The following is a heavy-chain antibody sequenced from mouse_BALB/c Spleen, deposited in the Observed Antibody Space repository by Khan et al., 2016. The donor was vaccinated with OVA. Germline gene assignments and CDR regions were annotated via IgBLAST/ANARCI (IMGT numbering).Heavy chain of an antibody. Sequence: EVELVESGGDLVQPGGSRKLSCAASGFTFSSYGRHWVRQAPEKGLEWVAYISGDSNTIYYADTVKGRFTISRDNPRNTLFLQMTSLMSEDTAMYYCATSYFYGYYFDYWGPGTILTVSS. CDR2: ISGDSNTI. J-gene: IGHJ2*01. V-gene: IGHV5-17*02. CDR1: GFTFSSYG. CDR3: ATSYFYGYYFDY. D-gene: IGHD1-1*01.